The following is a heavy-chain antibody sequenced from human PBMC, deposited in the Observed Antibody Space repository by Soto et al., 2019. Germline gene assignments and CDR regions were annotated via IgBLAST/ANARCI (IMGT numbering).Heavy chain of an antibody. CDR2: ISAYNGNT. Sequence: QVQLVQSGAEVKKPGASVKVSCKASGYTFTSYGISWVRQAPGQGLEWMGWISAYNGNTNYAQKLQGRVTMTTDTYTSTAYMELRSLRSDDTAVYYCARGSSRYYDILTGSAGDYWGQGTLVTVSS. V-gene: IGHV1-18*01. CDR1: GYTFTSYG. D-gene: IGHD3-9*01. CDR3: ARGSSRYYDILTGSAGDY. J-gene: IGHJ4*02.